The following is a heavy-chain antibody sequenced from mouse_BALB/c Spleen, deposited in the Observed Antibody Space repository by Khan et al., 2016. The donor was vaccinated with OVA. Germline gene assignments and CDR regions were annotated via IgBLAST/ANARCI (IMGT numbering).Heavy chain of an antibody. CDR2: IHYVGNT. CDR3: AGAGGWFPY. D-gene: IGHD1-1*02. J-gene: IGHJ3*01. Sequence: EVELVESGPDLVKPSQSLSRTCTVTGYSITSGYSWHWIRPFPGNKLEWMGYIHYVGNTNYNPSLKSRISITRDTSRHQFFLQLHSVSTEDTATYCWAGAGGWFPYWGQGNLVTVPA. CDR1: GYSITSGYS. V-gene: IGHV3-1*02.